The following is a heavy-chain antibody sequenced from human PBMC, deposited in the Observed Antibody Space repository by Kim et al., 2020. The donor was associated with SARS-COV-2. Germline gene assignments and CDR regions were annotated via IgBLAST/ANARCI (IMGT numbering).Heavy chain of an antibody. Sequence: GGSLRLSCAASGFTFSSYSMNWVRQAPGKGLEWVSYISSSSSTIYYADSVKGRFTISRDNAKNSLYLQMNSLRDEDTAVYYCARDEGSYSTSPMGYYYYYYGMDVWGQGTTVTVSS. V-gene: IGHV3-48*02. J-gene: IGHJ6*02. CDR2: ISSSSSTI. CDR1: GFTFSSYS. CDR3: ARDEGSYSTSPMGYYYYYYGMDV. D-gene: IGHD4-4*01.